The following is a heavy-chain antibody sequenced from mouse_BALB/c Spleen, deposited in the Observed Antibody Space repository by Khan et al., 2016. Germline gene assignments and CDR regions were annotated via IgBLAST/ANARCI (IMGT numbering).Heavy chain of an antibody. D-gene: IGHD2-12*01. J-gene: IGHJ4*01. V-gene: IGHV14-3*02. CDR3: ARSCYDLYYYVMDF. Sequence: EQLKQSGAELVKPGASVKVSCTASGFNIKDTYMHWVKQRPEQGLEWMGKIDPANGKSKYEPKLQGRSTIPAYTSSNTSSLQLSTLTSDDTAFYYSARSCYDLYYYVMDFWVQRPSLTVSS. CDR2: IDPANGKS. CDR1: GFNIKDTY.